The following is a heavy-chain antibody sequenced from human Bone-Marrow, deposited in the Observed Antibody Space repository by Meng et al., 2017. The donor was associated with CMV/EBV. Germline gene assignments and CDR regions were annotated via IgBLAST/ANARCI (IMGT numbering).Heavy chain of an antibody. D-gene: IGHD3-10*01. Sequence: ASVKVSCKASQSTFIDHHMHWVRQAPGQGLEWMGWINPNSGGTNYAQKFQGRVTMTRDTSISTAYMELSRLRSDDTAVYYCAREGGEGGFDPWGQGTLVTVSS. CDR3: AREGGEGGFDP. CDR1: QSTFIDHH. J-gene: IGHJ5*02. V-gene: IGHV1-2*02. CDR2: INPNSGGT.